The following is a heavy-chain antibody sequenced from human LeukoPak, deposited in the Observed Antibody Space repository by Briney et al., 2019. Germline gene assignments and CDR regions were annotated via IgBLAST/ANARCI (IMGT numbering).Heavy chain of an antibody. V-gene: IGHV4-59*11. J-gene: IGHJ4*02. CDR3: ATRPAGTSWYGVFDY. Sequence: ASETLSLTCSVSGGSINSHYWSWIRQPPGKRLEWIGYIFNTGNTNYNPSLGSRVTMSVDASRDQFFLRLSSVTAADTAIHYCATRPAGTSWYGVFDYWSQGTLVTVSS. CDR2: IFNTGNT. CDR1: GGSINSHY. D-gene: IGHD3-10*01.